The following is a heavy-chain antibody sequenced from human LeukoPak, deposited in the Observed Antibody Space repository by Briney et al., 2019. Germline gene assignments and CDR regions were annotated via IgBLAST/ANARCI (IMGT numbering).Heavy chain of an antibody. CDR3: AKDRITIFGVVINAPAPFDP. CDR2: ISGSGGST. V-gene: IGHV3-23*01. Sequence: GGSLRLSRAASGFTFSSYAMSWVRQAPGKGLEWVSAISGSGGSTYYADSVKGRFTISRDNSKNTLYLQMNSLRAEDTAVYYCAKDRITIFGVVINAPAPFDPWGQGTLVTVSS. J-gene: IGHJ5*02. CDR1: GFTFSSYA. D-gene: IGHD3-3*01.